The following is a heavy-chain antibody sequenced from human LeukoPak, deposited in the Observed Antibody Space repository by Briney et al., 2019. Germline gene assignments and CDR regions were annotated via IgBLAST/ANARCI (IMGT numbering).Heavy chain of an antibody. D-gene: IGHD6-19*01. CDR2: ISYDGSNK. V-gene: IGHV3-30*18. J-gene: IGHJ4*02. CDR1: GFTFSSYG. CDR3: AKDEIGAVAGLIDY. Sequence: PGRSLRLSCAASGFTFSSYGMYWVRQAPGKGLEWVALISYDGSNKYYADSVKGRFTISRDNSKNTLYLQMNSLRAEDTAVYYYAKDEIGAVAGLIDYWGQGTLVTVSS.